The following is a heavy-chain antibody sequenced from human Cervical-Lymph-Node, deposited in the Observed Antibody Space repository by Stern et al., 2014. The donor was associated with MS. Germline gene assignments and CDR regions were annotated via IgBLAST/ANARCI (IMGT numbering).Heavy chain of an antibody. CDR2: INPSGGST. J-gene: IGHJ5*02. CDR3: ARGLRLFDWLHGGLDP. D-gene: IGHD3-9*01. Sequence: QVQLVQSGAEVKKPGASVKVSCKASGYTFNTYFMHWVRQAPGQGPEWMGLINPSGGSTNYAQKFQGRLTLPRDPSSSTVYMELSSLRSDDTAVYYCARGLRLFDWLHGGLDPWGQGTLVAVSS. V-gene: IGHV1-46*02. CDR1: GYTFNTYF.